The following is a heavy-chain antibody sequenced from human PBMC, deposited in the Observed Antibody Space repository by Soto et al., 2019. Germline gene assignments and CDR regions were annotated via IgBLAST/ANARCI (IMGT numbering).Heavy chain of an antibody. CDR2: ISYDGTDK. J-gene: IGHJ6*02. V-gene: IGHV3-30*18. CDR1: GFTFSSYG. CDR3: VKERYAQLWLEDYGMDV. Sequence: AQLVESGGGLVQPGRSLRLSCTASGFTFSSYGIHWVRQAPGKGLEWVALISYDGTDKYYADSVKGRFTISRDNSKNTLYLQMSSLGPEDTAVYYCVKERYAQLWLEDYGMDVWGQGTTVTV. D-gene: IGHD5-18*01.